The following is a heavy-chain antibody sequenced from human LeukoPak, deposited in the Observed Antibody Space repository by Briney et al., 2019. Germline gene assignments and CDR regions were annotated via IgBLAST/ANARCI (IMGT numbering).Heavy chain of an antibody. D-gene: IGHD2-2*01. CDR1: GFTISTYS. CDR3: ARETSR. V-gene: IGHV3-48*01. CDR2: ISSSCSTI. J-gene: IGHJ4*02. Sequence: GGTLTLSSSASGFTISTYSMIWHRQAPGQGREGVSYISSSCSTIYCADSVGGSFTISGDNAKNSLYLQMNSLRGEDAAVFYCARETSRWGEGTLVTVSS.